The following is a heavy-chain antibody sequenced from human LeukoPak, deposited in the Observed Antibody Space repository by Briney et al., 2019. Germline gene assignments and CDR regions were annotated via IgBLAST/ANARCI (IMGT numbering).Heavy chain of an antibody. J-gene: IGHJ4*02. CDR2: IYHSGST. CDR3: AREGIAAPGTVH. D-gene: IGHD6-13*01. Sequence: PSETLSLTCAVSGYSISSGYYWGWIRQPPGKGLEWIGSIYHSGSTYYNPSLKSRVTISVDTSKNQFSLKLSSVTAADTAVYYWAREGIAAPGTVHWGQGTLVTVSS. CDR1: GYSISSGYY. V-gene: IGHV4-38-2*01.